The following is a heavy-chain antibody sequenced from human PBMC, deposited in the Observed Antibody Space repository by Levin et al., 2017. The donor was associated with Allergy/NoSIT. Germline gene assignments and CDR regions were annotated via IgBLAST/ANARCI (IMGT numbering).Heavy chain of an antibody. J-gene: IGHJ4*02. V-gene: IGHV4-31*03. D-gene: IGHD1-26*01. CDR2: IYYSGST. Sequence: SETLSLTCTVSGGSISSGGYYWSWIRQHPGKGLEWIGYIYYSGSTYYNPSLKSRVTISVDTSKNQFSLKLSSVTAADTAVYYCARVISGSYFVDYWGQGTLVTVSS. CDR1: GGSISSGGYY. CDR3: ARVISGSYFVDY.